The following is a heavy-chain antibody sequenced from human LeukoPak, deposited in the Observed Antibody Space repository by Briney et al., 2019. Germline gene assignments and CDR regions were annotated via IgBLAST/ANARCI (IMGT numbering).Heavy chain of an antibody. CDR1: GFTFSSYA. D-gene: IGHD3-22*01. V-gene: IGHV3-23*01. J-gene: IGHJ4*02. Sequence: GGSLRLSCAASGFTFSSYAMSWVRQAPGKGLEWVSAISGSGGSTYYSDSVKGRFTISRDNSKNTLYLQMNSLRAEDTAVYYCAVTSLLSYYYDSSDIYTPGYWGQGTLVTVSS. CDR3: AVTSLLSYYYDSSDIYTPGY. CDR2: ISGSGGST.